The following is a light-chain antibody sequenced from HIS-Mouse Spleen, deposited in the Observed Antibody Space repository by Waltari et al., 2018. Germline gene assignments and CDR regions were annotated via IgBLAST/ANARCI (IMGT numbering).Light chain of an antibody. CDR1: SLRSYY. J-gene: IGLJ2*01. CDR3: NSRDSSGNHVV. Sequence: SSELTQDPAVSVALGQTVRITCQGDSLRSYYASWYQQKPGKAPVIVIYGKNNRPSGIPDRFSGSSSGNTASLTITGAQAEDEADYYCNSRDSSGNHVVFGGGTKLTVL. V-gene: IGLV3-19*01. CDR2: GKN.